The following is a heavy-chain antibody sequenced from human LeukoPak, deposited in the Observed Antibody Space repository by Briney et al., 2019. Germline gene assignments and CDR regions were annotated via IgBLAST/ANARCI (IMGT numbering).Heavy chain of an antibody. CDR1: GFAFSAYA. Sequence: GGSLRLSCATSGFAFSAYAMSWVRQAPGRGLEWVSSTSGSGDNTYYAESVKGRFTISRDNSENTLFLQMNSLRAEDTAVFYCAKRSGYTAGWFFDFRGQGTLVTVSS. J-gene: IGHJ4*02. CDR2: TSGSGDNT. D-gene: IGHD5-12*01. V-gene: IGHV3-23*01. CDR3: AKRSGYTAGWFFDF.